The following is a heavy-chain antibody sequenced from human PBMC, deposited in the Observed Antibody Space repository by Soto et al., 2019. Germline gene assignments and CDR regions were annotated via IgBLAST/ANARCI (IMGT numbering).Heavy chain of an antibody. J-gene: IGHJ4*02. Sequence: ASVKVSCKASGYTFTSYGISWVRQAPGQGLEWMGWISAYNGNTNYAQKLQGRVTMTTDTSTSTAYMELRSLRSDDTAVYYCARNVRDGYKSRYYFDYWGQGTLVTVSS. CDR1: GYTFTSYG. D-gene: IGHD5-12*01. CDR2: ISAYNGNT. V-gene: IGHV1-18*04. CDR3: ARNVRDGYKSRYYFDY.